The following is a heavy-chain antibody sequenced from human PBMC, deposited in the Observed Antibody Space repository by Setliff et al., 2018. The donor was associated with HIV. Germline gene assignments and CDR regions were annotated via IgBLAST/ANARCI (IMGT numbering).Heavy chain of an antibody. V-gene: IGHV4-30-2*01. CDR2: IYHSGST. CDR3: ARATATWLVDN. Sequence: SETLSLTCAVSGGSISSGGYSWSWIRQPPGKGLEWIGYIYHSGSTYYNPSLKSRVTISIDRSKNQFSLKLSSVTAADTAVYYCARATATWLVDNWGQGTLVTVPQ. J-gene: IGHJ4*02. CDR1: GGSISSGGYS. D-gene: IGHD2-15*01.